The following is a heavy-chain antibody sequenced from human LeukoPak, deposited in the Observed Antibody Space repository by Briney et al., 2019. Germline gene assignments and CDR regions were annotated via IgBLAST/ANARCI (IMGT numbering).Heavy chain of an antibody. CDR3: AKDLITGTTDYYYGMDV. V-gene: IGHV3-23*01. D-gene: IGHD1-7*01. Sequence: PGGSLRLSCAASGFTFSSYAMSWVRQAPGKGLERVSAISGSGGSTYYADSVKGRFTISRDNSKNTLYLQMNSLRAEDTAVYYCAKDLITGTTDYYYGMDVWGQGTTVTVSS. J-gene: IGHJ6*02. CDR1: GFTFSSYA. CDR2: ISGSGGST.